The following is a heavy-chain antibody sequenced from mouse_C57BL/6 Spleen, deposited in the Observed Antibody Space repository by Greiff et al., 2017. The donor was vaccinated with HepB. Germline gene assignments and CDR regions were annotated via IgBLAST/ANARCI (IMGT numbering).Heavy chain of an antibody. Sequence: EVKLEESGGGLVQPGGSMKLSCVASGFTFSNYWMNWVRQSPEKGLEWVAQIRLKSDNYATHYAESVKGRFTISRDDSKSSVYLQMNNLRAEDTGIYYCTSSYSFAYWGQGTLVTVSA. D-gene: IGHD1-1*01. J-gene: IGHJ3*01. CDR3: TSSYSFAY. CDR2: IRLKSDNYAT. CDR1: GFTFSNYW. V-gene: IGHV6-3*01.